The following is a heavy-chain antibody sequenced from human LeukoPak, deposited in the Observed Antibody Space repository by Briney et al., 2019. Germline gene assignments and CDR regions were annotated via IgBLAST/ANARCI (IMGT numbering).Heavy chain of an antibody. CDR1: GLSLSPSGMG. D-gene: IGHD6-19*01. Sequence: SGPALMNPTQTLILTCTFSGLSLSPSGMGVSWIRQPPVKSLEWLARFDWDDDKFYSISLKTRLTIAKDTSKNQVVLTITNIDPVDTATYYWARIRYSSGWYDFDYWGQGTLVTVSS. V-gene: IGHV2-70*04. CDR2: FDWDDDK. CDR3: ARIRYSSGWYDFDY. J-gene: IGHJ4*02.